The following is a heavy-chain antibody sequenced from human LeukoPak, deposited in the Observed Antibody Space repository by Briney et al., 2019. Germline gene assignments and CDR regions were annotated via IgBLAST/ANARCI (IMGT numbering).Heavy chain of an antibody. CDR3: ARVFRRWFDS. Sequence: GASXKVSCKASGGTFITYAIVWVRQAPGQGLEWMGGIIPIFGSANYAQKFQGRLTITTDESTSTAYMELSSLRSEDTAVYYCARVFRRWFDSWGQGTLVTVSS. CDR2: IIPIFGSA. D-gene: IGHD1-14*01. CDR1: GGTFITYA. J-gene: IGHJ5*01. V-gene: IGHV1-69*05.